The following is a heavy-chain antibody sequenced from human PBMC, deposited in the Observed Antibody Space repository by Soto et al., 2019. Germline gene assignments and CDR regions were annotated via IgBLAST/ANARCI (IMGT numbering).Heavy chain of an antibody. V-gene: IGHV3-7*04. J-gene: IGHJ4*02. D-gene: IGHD3-16*01. Sequence: EVQLVESGGGLVQPGGSLRLTCAASGFTLSGYWMSWVRQAPGKGLEWVANINKDGSDPRYVDSVKGRFTISRDNAKNSLYFQMDSLGGEDTAVYYCVRGGGSFDQWGQGTLVTVSS. CDR2: INKDGSDP. CDR3: VRGGGSFDQ. CDR1: GFTLSGYW.